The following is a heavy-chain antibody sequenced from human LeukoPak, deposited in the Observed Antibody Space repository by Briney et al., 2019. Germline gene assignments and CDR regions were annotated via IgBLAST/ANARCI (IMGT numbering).Heavy chain of an antibody. CDR3: ARDMAVRGVYYYGRDV. J-gene: IGHJ6*02. CDR1: GYTFTSYD. D-gene: IGHD3-10*01. CDR2: MNPNSGNT. V-gene: IGHV1-8*01. Sequence: AAPVKVSCKASGYTFTSYDINWVRQATGQGLEWMGWMNPNSGNTGYAQKFQGRVTMTRNTSISTAYMELSSLRSEDTAVYYCARDMAVRGVYYYGRDVGAQGPTVTVSS.